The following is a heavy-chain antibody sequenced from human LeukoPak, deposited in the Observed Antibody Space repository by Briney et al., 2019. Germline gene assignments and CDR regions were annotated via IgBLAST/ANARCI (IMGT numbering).Heavy chain of an antibody. CDR2: ISGSGGST. CDR3: AKVTGQQLAPWAFDI. V-gene: IGHV3-23*01. J-gene: IGHJ3*02. Sequence: GGSLRLSCAASGFTFTTYWMSWVRQAPGKGLEWVSAISGSGGSTYYADSVKGRFTISRDNSKNTLYLQMNSLRAEDTAVYYCAKVTGQQLAPWAFDIWGQGTMVTVSS. D-gene: IGHD6-13*01. CDR1: GFTFTTYW.